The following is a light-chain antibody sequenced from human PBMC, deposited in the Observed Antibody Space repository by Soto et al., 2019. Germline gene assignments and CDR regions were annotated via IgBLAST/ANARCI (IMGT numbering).Light chain of an antibody. CDR3: QQSYSSPQT. Sequence: DIQMTQSPSSLSASVGDRVTITCRASQSIRSYLNWYQQKLGKAPKLLIYTASNLQSGVPSRFSGSGSGTDFTFTINSLQPEDFATYYCQQSYSSPQTFGQGTKVEI. V-gene: IGKV1-39*01. CDR2: TAS. J-gene: IGKJ1*01. CDR1: QSIRSY.